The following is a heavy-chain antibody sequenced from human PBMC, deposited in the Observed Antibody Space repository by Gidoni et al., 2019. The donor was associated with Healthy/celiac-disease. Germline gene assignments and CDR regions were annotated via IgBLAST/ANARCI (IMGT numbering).Heavy chain of an antibody. CDR3: ARAPEGGYYGSGTEWGDV. CDR1: GFTFSSYS. CDR2: ISSSSSYI. Sequence: EVQLVESGGGLVKPGGSLRLSCAASGFTFSSYSMNWVRQAPGKGLEWVSSISSSSSYIYYADSVKGRFTISRDNAKNSLYLQMNSLRAEDTAVYYCARAPEGGYYGSGTEWGDVWGQGTTVTVSS. J-gene: IGHJ6*02. V-gene: IGHV3-21*01. D-gene: IGHD3-10*01.